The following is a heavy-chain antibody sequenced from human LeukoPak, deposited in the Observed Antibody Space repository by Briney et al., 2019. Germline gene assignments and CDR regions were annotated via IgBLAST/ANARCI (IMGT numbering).Heavy chain of an antibody. D-gene: IGHD3-22*01. CDR2: IIPIFGTA. J-gene: IGHJ4*02. Sequence: AASVKVSCKASGGTFSSYAISWVRQAPGQGLEWMGGIIPIFGTANYAQKFQGRVTITADESTSTAYMELSSLRSEDTAVYYRATPLGGSGYYFDYWGQGTLVTVSS. CDR3: ATPLGGSGYYFDY. CDR1: GGTFSSYA. V-gene: IGHV1-69*13.